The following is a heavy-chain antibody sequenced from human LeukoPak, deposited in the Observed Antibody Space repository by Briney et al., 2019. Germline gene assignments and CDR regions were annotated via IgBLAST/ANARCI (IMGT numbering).Heavy chain of an antibody. J-gene: IGHJ4*02. V-gene: IGHV3-21*01. CDR1: GFTLSSYS. D-gene: IGHD6-13*01. CDR2: ISSSSSYI. CDR3: ACSGYSSSWYSDY. Sequence: GGSLRLSCAASGFTLSSYSMNWVSQAPGKGLEWGSSISSSSSYIYYADSVKDRFTISRDNAKNSLYLQMNSLRAEDTDVYYCACSGYSSSWYSDYWGQGTLVTVSS.